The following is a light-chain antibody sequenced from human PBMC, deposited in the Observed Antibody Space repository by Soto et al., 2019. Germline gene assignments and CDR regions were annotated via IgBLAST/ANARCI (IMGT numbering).Light chain of an antibody. CDR2: DAS. V-gene: IGKV3-11*01. CDR1: QSVSSY. Sequence: EIVLTQSPATLSLSPGERATLSCRASQSVSSYLAWYQQKPGQAPRLLIYDASNRATGIPARFSGSGSETDFTLTIGSLEPEDFAVYYCQQRRKWPPPFGGGTKVEI. J-gene: IGKJ4*01. CDR3: QQRRKWPPP.